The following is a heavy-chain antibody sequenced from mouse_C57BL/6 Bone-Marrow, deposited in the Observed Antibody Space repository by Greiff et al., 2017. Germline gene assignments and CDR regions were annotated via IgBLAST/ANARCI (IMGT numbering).Heavy chain of an antibody. Sequence: QVQLQQSGAELARPGASVASGYTFTSYGISWVKQRTGQGLEWIGEIYPRSGNTYYNEKFKGKATLTADKSSSTAYMELRSLTSEDSAVYFCAREATTVVARYAMDYWGQGTSVTVSS. J-gene: IGHJ4*01. CDR3: AREATTVVARYAMDY. D-gene: IGHD1-1*01. CDR2: IYPRSGNT. CDR1: GYTFTSYG. V-gene: IGHV1-81*01.